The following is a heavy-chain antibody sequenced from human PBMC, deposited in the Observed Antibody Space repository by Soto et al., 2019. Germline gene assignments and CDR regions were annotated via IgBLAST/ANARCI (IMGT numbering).Heavy chain of an antibody. CDR3: ARGIYSSSSPMMDY. D-gene: IGHD6-6*01. J-gene: IGHJ4*02. Sequence: PSETLSLTCAVYGGSLSGYYWSWIRQPPGKGLEWIGEINHSGSTNYNPSLKSRVTISVDTSKSQFSLKLSSVTAADTAVYYCARGIYSSSSPMMDYWGQGTLVTVSS. CDR1: GGSLSGYY. CDR2: INHSGST. V-gene: IGHV4-34*01.